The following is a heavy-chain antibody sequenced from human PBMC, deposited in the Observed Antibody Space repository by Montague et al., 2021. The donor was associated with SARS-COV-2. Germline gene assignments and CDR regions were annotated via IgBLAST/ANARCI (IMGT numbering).Heavy chain of an antibody. J-gene: IGHJ6*02. Sequence: SETLSLTCTVSGGSISSSSYCWGWIRQPPGQGLEWIGSIYYSGSTYYNPSLKSRVTVSVATSKNQFSLTLSSVTAADTAVYSCARVGRQQLVRLSGMDVWGQGTTVTVSS. CDR1: GGSISSSSYC. CDR2: IYYSGST. D-gene: IGHD6-13*01. CDR3: ARVGRQQLVRLSGMDV. V-gene: IGHV4-39*07.